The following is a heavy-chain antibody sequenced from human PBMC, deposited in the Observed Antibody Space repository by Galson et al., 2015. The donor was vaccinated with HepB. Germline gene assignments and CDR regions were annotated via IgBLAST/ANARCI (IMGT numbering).Heavy chain of an antibody. CDR1: GGSISSYY. Sequence: SETLSLTCTVSGGSISSYYWSWIRQPPGKGLEWIGYIYYSGSTNYNPSLKSRVTISVDTSKNQFSLKLSSVTAADTAVYYCAREPVSWYGDAFDIWGQGTMVTVSS. J-gene: IGHJ3*02. CDR2: IYYSGST. V-gene: IGHV4-59*01. D-gene: IGHD6-13*01. CDR3: AREPVSWYGDAFDI.